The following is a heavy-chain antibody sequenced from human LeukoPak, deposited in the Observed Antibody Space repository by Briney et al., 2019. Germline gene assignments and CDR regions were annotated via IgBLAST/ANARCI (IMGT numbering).Heavy chain of an antibody. V-gene: IGHV4-61*02. CDR1: GGSISSGSYY. Sequence: SETLSLTCTVSGGSISSGSYYWSWIRQPAGKGLEWIGRIYTSGSTNYNPSLKSRVTISVDTSKNQFSLKLSSVTAADTAVYYCARSHLGYCSGGSCYSPFDYWGQGTLVTVSS. D-gene: IGHD2-15*01. CDR2: IYTSGST. CDR3: ARSHLGYCSGGSCYSPFDY. J-gene: IGHJ4*02.